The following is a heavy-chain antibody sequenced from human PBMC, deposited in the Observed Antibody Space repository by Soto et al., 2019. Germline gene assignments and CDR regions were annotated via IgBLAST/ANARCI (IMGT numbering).Heavy chain of an antibody. CDR1: GFTFSSYW. J-gene: IGHJ6*02. D-gene: IGHD3-10*01. CDR2: IKQDGSEK. V-gene: IGHV3-7*05. CDR3: ARDDSYYGSGSYYNYYYYYGMDV. Sequence: GGSLRLSCAASGFTFSSYWMSWVRQAPGKGLEWVANIKQDGSEKYYVDSVKGRFTISRDNAKNSLYLQMNSLRAEDTAVYYCARDDSYYGSGSYYNYYYYYGMDVWGQGTTVTVSS.